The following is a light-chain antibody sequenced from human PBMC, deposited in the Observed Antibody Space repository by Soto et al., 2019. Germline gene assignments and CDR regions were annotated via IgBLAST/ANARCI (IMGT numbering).Light chain of an antibody. CDR3: QQYLGYTWT. CDR1: QSISGW. J-gene: IGKJ1*01. Sequence: DIQMTQSPSTLSASVGDRVTITCRASQSISGWLAWYQQKPGKAPQLLIYQASSLESGVPSRFSGSGSGTDFTLTISSLQPDDFATYYCQQYLGYTWTFGQGTKVEIK. CDR2: QAS. V-gene: IGKV1-5*03.